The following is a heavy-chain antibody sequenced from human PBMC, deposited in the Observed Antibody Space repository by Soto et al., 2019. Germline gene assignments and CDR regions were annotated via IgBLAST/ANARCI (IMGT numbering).Heavy chain of an antibody. CDR3: ARLLTDYYGSGRPMDV. Sequence: SETLSLTCTVSGGSISSSSYYWGWIRQPPGKGLEWIGSIYYSGSTYYNPSLKSRVTISVDTSKNQFSLKLSSVTAADTAVYYRARLLTDYYGSGRPMDVWGQGTTVTVSS. D-gene: IGHD3-10*01. CDR2: IYYSGST. J-gene: IGHJ6*02. V-gene: IGHV4-39*01. CDR1: GGSISSSSYY.